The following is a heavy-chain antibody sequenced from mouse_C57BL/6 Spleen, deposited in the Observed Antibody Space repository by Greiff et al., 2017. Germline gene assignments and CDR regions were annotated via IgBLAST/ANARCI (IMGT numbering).Heavy chain of an antibody. CDR2: IYPGDGDT. J-gene: IGHJ4*01. CDR1: GYAFSSSW. V-gene: IGHV1-82*01. CDR3: AKVVTTVVSKAMDY. D-gene: IGHD1-1*01. Sequence: QVQLQQSGPELVKPGASVKISCKASGYAFSSSWMNWVKQRPGKGLEWIGRIYPGDGDTNYNGKFKGKATLTVDKSSSTAYMQLSSLTSEDSAVYFCAKVVTTVVSKAMDYWGQGTSVTVAS.